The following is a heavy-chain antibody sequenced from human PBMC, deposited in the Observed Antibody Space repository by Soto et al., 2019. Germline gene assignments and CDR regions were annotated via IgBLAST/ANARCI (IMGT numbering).Heavy chain of an antibody. J-gene: IGHJ6*02. CDR1: GGSISSYY. V-gene: IGHV4-59*01. CDR2: IYYSGST. Sequence: SETLSLTCTVSGGSISSYYWSWIRQPPGKGLEWIGYIYYSGSTNYNPSLKSRVTISVDTSKNQFSLKLSSVTAADTAVYYCARDGSGSSWNNYYYYYGMDVWGQGTTVTVSS. D-gene: IGHD6-13*01. CDR3: ARDGSGSSWNNYYYYYGMDV.